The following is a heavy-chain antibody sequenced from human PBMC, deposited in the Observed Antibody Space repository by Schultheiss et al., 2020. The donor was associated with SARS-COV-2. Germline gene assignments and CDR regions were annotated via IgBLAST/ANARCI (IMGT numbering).Heavy chain of an antibody. V-gene: IGHV3-33*08. CDR2: IWYDGSNK. CDR1: GFTFSSYG. J-gene: IGHJ4*02. D-gene: IGHD3-22*01. Sequence: GGSLRLSCAASGFTFSSYGMHWVRQAPGKGLEWVAVIWYDGSNKYYADSVKGRFTISRDNSKNTLYLQMNSLRAEDTAVYYCARAHSNGYYVDFDYWGQGTLVTVSS. CDR3: ARAHSNGYYVDFDY.